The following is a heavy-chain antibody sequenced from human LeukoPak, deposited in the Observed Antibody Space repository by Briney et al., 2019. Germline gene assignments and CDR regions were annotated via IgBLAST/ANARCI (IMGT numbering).Heavy chain of an antibody. D-gene: IGHD3-10*01. J-gene: IGHJ5*02. V-gene: IGHV3-23*01. CDR1: GFTFSSYA. CDR3: ARTLPRSGLLWFGELLYYNWFDP. CDR2: ISGRCGST. Sequence: GGSLRLSCAASGFTFSSYAMSWVRQAPGKGLEWVSAISGRCGSTYYADSVKGRFTISRDNSKNTLYLQMNSLRAEDTAVYYCARTLPRSGLLWFGELLYYNWFDPWGQGTLVTVSS.